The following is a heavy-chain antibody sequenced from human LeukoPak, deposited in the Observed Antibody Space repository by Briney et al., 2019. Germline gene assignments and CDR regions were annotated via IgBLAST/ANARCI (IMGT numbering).Heavy chain of an antibody. Sequence: SVKVSCKASGYTFTGYYMHWVRQAPGQGLEWMGGIIPIFGTANYAQKFQGRVTITADESTSTAYMELSSLRSEDTAVYYCAREGVDDFWSGPANNWFDPWGQGTLVTVSS. D-gene: IGHD3-3*01. CDR2: IIPIFGTA. CDR1: GYTFTGYY. V-gene: IGHV1-69*13. J-gene: IGHJ5*02. CDR3: AREGVDDFWSGPANNWFDP.